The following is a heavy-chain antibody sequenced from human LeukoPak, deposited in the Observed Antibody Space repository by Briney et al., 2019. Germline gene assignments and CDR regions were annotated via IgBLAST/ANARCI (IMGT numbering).Heavy chain of an antibody. V-gene: IGHV1-46*01. J-gene: IGHJ4*02. CDR2: INPSGGST. Sequence: ASVKVSCKASGYTFTSYYMHWVRQAPGQGLEWMGIINPSGGSTGYAQKFQGRVTMTRDMSTSTVYMELSSLRSEDTAVYYCARGRMITFGGVIVLEYYFDYWGQGTLVTVSS. CDR3: ARGRMITFGGVIVLEYYFDY. D-gene: IGHD3-16*02. CDR1: GYTFTSYY.